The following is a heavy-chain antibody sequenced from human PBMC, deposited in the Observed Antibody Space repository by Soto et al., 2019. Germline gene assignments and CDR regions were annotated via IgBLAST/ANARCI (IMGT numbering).Heavy chain of an antibody. CDR3: ARVPSP. J-gene: IGHJ5*02. Sequence: CGVGDECICRWGSYCSWIRQPPGKGLEWIGYIYHSGSTYYNPSLKSRVTISVDRSKNQFSLKLSSVTAADTAVYYCARVPSPWGQGTLVTV. V-gene: IGHV4-30-2*01. CDR2: IYHSGST. CDR1: DECICRWGSY.